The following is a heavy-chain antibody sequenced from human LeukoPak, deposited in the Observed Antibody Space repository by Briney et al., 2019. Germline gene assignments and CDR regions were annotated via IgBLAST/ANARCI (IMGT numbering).Heavy chain of an antibody. V-gene: IGHV4-4*09. CDR2: IYTSRST. CDR3: ASTGYTDAFDI. D-gene: IGHD6-13*01. J-gene: IGHJ3*02. Sequence: PSETLSLTCTVSGGPISSHYWSWIRQPPGKGLEWIGYIYTSRSTNYNPSLKSRVTISVDTSKNQFSLKLSSVTAADTAVYYCASTGYTDAFDIWGQGTMVTVSS. CDR1: GGPISSHY.